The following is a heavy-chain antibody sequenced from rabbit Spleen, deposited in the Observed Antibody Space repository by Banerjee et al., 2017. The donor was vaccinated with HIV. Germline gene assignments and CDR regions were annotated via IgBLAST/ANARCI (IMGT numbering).Heavy chain of an antibody. D-gene: IGHD1-1*01. CDR1: GFSFSNKA. J-gene: IGHJ4*01. CDR2: IVTVSANT. Sequence: QEQLVESGGGLVRPEGSLKLSCTASGFSFSNKAVMCWVRQAPGKGLEWIACIVTVSANTYYASWAKGRFTITRSTSLNTVTLQMTSLTAADTATYFCARHLSDDDGGYYANLWGPGTLVTVS. V-gene: IGHV1S47*01. CDR3: ARHLSDDDGGYYANL.